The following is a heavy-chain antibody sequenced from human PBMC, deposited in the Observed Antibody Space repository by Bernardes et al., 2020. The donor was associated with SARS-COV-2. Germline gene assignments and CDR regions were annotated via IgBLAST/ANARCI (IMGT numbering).Heavy chain of an antibody. Sequence: GGSLRLSCAASGFTLTNYAMSWVRQAPGKGLEWVSTISGVGASTYYADSVKGRFTISRDNAKNTLYLQMNSLRDEDTAVYFCARDRERVAAATCEYWGQGTLVTVSS. CDR3: ARDRERVAAATCEY. V-gene: IGHV3-23*01. J-gene: IGHJ4*02. CDR1: GFTLTNYA. D-gene: IGHD6-13*01. CDR2: ISGVGAST.